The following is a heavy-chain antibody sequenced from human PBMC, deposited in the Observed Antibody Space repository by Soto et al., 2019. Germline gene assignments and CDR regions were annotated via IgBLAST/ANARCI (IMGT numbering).Heavy chain of an antibody. D-gene: IGHD6-13*01. V-gene: IGHV1-18*01. J-gene: IGHJ4*02. CDR3: ARGYSSQY. CDR2: ISAYNGNT. Sequence: ASVEVSSKASGYTFTRYCIIWVREAPGQGLEWMGWISAYNGNTNYAQKLQGRVTMTTDTSTSTAYMELRSLRSDVTAVYYGARGYSSQYWGQGTLVTVSS. CDR1: GYTFTRYC.